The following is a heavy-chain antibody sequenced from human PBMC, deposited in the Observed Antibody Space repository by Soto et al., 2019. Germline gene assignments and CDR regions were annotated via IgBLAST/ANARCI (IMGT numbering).Heavy chain of an antibody. Sequence: GGSLRLSCAASGFTFSDYSMSWIRRAPGKGLEWLSYISGSSSYTNSADSVKGRFTISRDNAKNSLYLQMNSLRAEDTAAYYCARETGSGSFYFVYWGQGALVTVSS. CDR1: GFTFSDYS. D-gene: IGHD3-10*01. CDR3: ARETGSGSFYFVY. CDR2: ISGSSSYT. J-gene: IGHJ4*02. V-gene: IGHV3-11*05.